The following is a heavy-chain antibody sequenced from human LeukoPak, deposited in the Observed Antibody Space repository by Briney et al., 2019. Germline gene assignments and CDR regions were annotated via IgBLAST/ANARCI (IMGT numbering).Heavy chain of an antibody. CDR3: AKDINGYVSSFDY. CDR2: ISWNSGSI. V-gene: IGHV3-9*01. CDR1: GFTFDDYA. J-gene: IGHJ4*02. Sequence: PGRSLRLSCAASGFTFDDYAMHWVRQAPGKGLEWVSGISWNSGSIGYADSVKGRFTISRDNAKNSLYLQMNSLRAEDTALYYCAKDINGYVSSFDYWGQGTLVTVSS. D-gene: IGHD5-12*01.